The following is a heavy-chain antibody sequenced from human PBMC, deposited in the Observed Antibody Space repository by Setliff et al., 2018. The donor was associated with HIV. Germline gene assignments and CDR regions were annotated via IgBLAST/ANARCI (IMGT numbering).Heavy chain of an antibody. CDR2: IRSRPFGGTT. CDR1: GFTFSSYS. CDR3: TRGMRPMVKRVPFDY. V-gene: IGHV3-49*04. D-gene: IGHD2-15*01. J-gene: IGHJ4*02. Sequence: GSLRLSCAASGFTFSSYSMHWVRQAPGKGLEWVGFIRSRPFGGTTEYAASVKGRFTSSRDDSKSIAYLQMNSLKSADAAVYYCTRGMRPMVKRVPFDYWGQGTLVTVSS.